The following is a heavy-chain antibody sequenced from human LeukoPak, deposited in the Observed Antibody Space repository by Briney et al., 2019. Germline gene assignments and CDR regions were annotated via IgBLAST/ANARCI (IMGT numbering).Heavy chain of an antibody. D-gene: IGHD6-13*01. Sequence: PSETLSLTCTVSGGSISSTSYYWGWIRQPPGKGLEWIGSIYYSGSTYYNPSLKSRVTISVDTSKNQFSLKLSSVTAADTAVYYCALGSSWYFDYWGQGTLVTVSS. CDR3: ALGSSWYFDY. V-gene: IGHV4-39*07. CDR1: GGSISSTSYY. CDR2: IYYSGST. J-gene: IGHJ4*02.